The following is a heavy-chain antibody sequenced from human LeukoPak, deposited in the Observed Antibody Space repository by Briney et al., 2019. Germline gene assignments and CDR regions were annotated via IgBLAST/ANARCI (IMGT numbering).Heavy chain of an antibody. J-gene: IGHJ4*02. CDR3: ARVFPAEDYFDY. V-gene: IGHV4-34*01. CDR2: INHSGST. CDR1: GGSFSGYY. Sequence: SPSETLSLTCAVYGGSFSGYYWSWIRQPPGKGLEWIGEINHSGSTNYNPSLKSRVTISVDTSKNQFSLKLSSVTAADTAVCYCARVFPAEDYFDYWGQGTLVTVSS. D-gene: IGHD2-2*01.